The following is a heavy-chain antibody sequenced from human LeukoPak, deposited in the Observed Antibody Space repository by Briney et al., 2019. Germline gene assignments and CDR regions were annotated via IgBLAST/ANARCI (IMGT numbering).Heavy chain of an antibody. D-gene: IGHD3-10*01. CDR2: TYYRSKWSN. CDR1: GDSVSSNSAA. J-gene: IGHJ6*03. Sequence: SQTLSLTCAISGDSVSSNSAAWNWIRQSPSRGLEWLGRTYYRSKWSNDYAASVKGRITTNPDTSKNQFSLQLNSVTPEDTAVYYCARDPAVTFGSGNYYYYMDVWGKGTTVTVSS. CDR3: ARDPAVTFGSGNYYYYMDV. V-gene: IGHV6-1*01.